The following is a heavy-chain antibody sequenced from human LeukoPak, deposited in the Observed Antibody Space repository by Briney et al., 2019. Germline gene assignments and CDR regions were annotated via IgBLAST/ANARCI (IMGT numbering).Heavy chain of an antibody. CDR2: IYYTGST. J-gene: IGHJ4*02. Sequence: SETLSLTCTVSGGSMSTYYWTWIRQPPGKGLEWSGFIYYTGSTNYNPSLKSRVTISVDTSKNQFSLKLSSVTAADTAVYYCAGMRITTPTVRTLDYWGQGTLVTVSS. D-gene: IGHD1-14*01. CDR1: GGSMSTYY. CDR3: AGMRITTPTVRTLDY. V-gene: IGHV4-59*01.